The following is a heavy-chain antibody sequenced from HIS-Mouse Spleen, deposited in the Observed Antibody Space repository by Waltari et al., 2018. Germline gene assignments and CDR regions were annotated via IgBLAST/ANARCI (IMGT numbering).Heavy chain of an antibody. CDR1: GYTFTGYY. D-gene: IGHD1-26*01. CDR2: IKPKQGGT. CDR3: ARDLGIVGASDY. Sequence: QVQLVQSGAEVKKPGASVKVSCKASGYTFTGYYMHLVRQAPGQGLEWMGGIKPKQGGTNYAQKFQGRVTMTRDRSISTAYMELSRLRSDDAAVYYCARDLGIVGASDYWGQGTLVTVSS. J-gene: IGHJ4*02. V-gene: IGHV1-2*02.